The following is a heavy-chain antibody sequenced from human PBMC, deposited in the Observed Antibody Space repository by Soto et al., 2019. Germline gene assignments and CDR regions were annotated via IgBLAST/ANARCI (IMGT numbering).Heavy chain of an antibody. V-gene: IGHV4-39*01. Sequence: QLQVQESGPGLVKPSETLSLTCTVSGVSIDRSRYYWGWIRQPPGKGLEWIGNIHYSGTTYYNPSLKSRVLISVNTSKNQFSLRLNSVTAADTAVYYCARPYESGGFYYGFDYWGQGTPVTVSS. CDR3: ARPYESGGFYYGFDY. D-gene: IGHD3-22*01. J-gene: IGHJ4*02. CDR2: IHYSGTT. CDR1: GVSIDRSRYY.